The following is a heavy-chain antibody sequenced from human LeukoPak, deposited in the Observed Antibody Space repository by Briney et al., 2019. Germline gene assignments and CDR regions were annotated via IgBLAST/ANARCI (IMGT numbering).Heavy chain of an antibody. Sequence: SQTPSLTCTVSGGSISSSSYYWGWIRQPPGKGLEWIGSIYYSGSTYYNPSLKSRVTISVDTSKNQFSLKLSSVTAADTAVYYCANLRSYCGGDCYSGVSGAFDIWGQGTMVTVSS. V-gene: IGHV4-39*07. CDR3: ANLRSYCGGDCYSGVSGAFDI. CDR2: IYYSGST. CDR1: GGSISSSSYY. J-gene: IGHJ3*02. D-gene: IGHD2-21*02.